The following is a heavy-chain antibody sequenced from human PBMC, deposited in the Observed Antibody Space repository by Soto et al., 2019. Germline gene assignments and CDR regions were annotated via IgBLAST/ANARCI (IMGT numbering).Heavy chain of an antibody. D-gene: IGHD4-17*01. CDR3: ASESYGGEFDY. CDR2: INAGNGNT. CDR1: GYTFTSYA. Sequence: ASVKVSSKASGYTFTSYAMHWLRQAPGQRLEWMGWINAGNGNTKYSQEFQGRVTITRDTSASTAYMELNSLRSEDTAVYYCASESYGGEFDYWGQGSLVTVSS. J-gene: IGHJ4*02. V-gene: IGHV1-3*01.